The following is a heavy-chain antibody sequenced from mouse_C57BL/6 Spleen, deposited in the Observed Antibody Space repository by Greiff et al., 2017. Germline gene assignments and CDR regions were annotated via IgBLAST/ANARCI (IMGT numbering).Heavy chain of an antibody. D-gene: IGHD1-1*01. CDR3: ARGGLLRYVDY. V-gene: IGHV1-69*01. J-gene: IGHJ2*01. Sequence: QVQLQQPGAELVMPGASVKLSCKASGYTFTSYWMHWVKQRPGQGLEWIGEIDPSDSYTNYNQKLKGKSTLTVDKSSSTAYMQLSSLTSEDSAVYYCARGGLLRYVDYWGQGTTLTVSS. CDR1: GYTFTSYW. CDR2: IDPSDSYT.